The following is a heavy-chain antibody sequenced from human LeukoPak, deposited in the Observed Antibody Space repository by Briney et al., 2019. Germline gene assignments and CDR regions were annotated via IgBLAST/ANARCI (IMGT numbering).Heavy chain of an antibody. Sequence: PGRSLRLSCAASGFTFDDYAMHWVRQAPGKGLEWVSGISWNSGSIGYADSVKGRFTISRDNAKNSLYLQMNSLRAEDTAVYYCAKDFGSISIYGDYGVDYWGQGTLVTVSS. D-gene: IGHD4-17*01. J-gene: IGHJ4*02. V-gene: IGHV3-9*01. CDR2: ISWNSGSI. CDR3: AKDFGSISIYGDYGVDY. CDR1: GFTFDDYA.